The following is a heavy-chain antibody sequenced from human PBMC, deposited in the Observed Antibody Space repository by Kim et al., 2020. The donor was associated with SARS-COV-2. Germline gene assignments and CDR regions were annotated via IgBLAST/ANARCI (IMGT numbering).Heavy chain of an antibody. J-gene: IGHJ6*02. CDR3: ASGGTYYYGSGSYYPRYYYGMDV. CDR1: GGSVSSGSYY. V-gene: IGHV4-61*01. D-gene: IGHD3-10*01. Sequence: SETLSLTCTVSGGSVSSGSYYWSWIRQPPGKGLEWIGYIYYSGSTNYNPSLKSRVTISVDTSKNQFSLKLSSVTAADTAVYYCASGGTYYYGSGSYYPRYYYGMDVWGQGTTVTVSS. CDR2: IYYSGST.